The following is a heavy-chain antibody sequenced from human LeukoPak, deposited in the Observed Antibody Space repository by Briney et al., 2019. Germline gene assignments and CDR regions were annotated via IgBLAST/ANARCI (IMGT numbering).Heavy chain of an antibody. D-gene: IGHD3-10*01. V-gene: IGHV4-34*01. CDR1: GGSFSGYY. CDR3: ARHKAYGSGSYSPYYFDY. Sequence: SETLSLTCAVYGGSFSGYYWSWIRQSPGKGLEWIGEINHSGGTNYNPSLKSRVTISVDTSKNQFSLNLTSVTAADTAVYYCARHKAYGSGSYSPYYFDYWGQGTLVTVSS. J-gene: IGHJ4*02. CDR2: INHSGGT.